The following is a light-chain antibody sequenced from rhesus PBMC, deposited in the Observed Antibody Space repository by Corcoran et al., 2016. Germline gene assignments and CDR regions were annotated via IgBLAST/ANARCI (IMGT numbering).Light chain of an antibody. Sequence: DIQMTQSPSSLSASVGARVTVTCWASQGTNKELSRYQQKPGKAPSLLINASSSLQTGVSSRFSGRGSGTDYTLTINSLQPEDVATYSCLQDYTAPLTFGGGTKVEIK. CDR2: ASS. CDR3: LQDYTAPLT. V-gene: IGKV1-94*01. J-gene: IGKJ4*01. CDR1: QGTNKE.